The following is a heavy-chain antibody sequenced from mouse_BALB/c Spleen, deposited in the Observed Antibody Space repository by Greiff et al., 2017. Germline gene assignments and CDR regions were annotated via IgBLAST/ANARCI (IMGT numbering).Heavy chain of an antibody. CDR3: TRLGGNYDYAMDY. D-gene: IGHD2-1*01. CDR1: GYTFTSYW. Sequence: VQLQQSGTVLARPGASVKMSCKASGYTFTSYWMHWVKQRPGQGLEWIGAIYPGNSDTSYNQKFKGKAKLTAVTSTSTGYMELSSLTNEDSAVYYCTRLGGNYDYAMDYWGQGTSVTVSS. V-gene: IGHV1-5*01. J-gene: IGHJ4*01. CDR2: IYPGNSDT.